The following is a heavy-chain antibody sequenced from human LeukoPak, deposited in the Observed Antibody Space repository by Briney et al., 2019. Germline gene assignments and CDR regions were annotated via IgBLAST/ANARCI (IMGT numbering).Heavy chain of an antibody. J-gene: IGHJ4*02. Sequence: SETLSLTCTVSGGSISSSSYYWGWIRQPPGTGLEWIGSIYYSGSTYYNPSLKSRVTISVDTSKNQFSLKLSSVTAADTAVYYCARDSSAYFDYWGQGTLVTVSS. D-gene: IGHD3-22*01. V-gene: IGHV4-39*07. CDR2: IYYSGST. CDR1: GGSISSSSYY. CDR3: ARDSSAYFDY.